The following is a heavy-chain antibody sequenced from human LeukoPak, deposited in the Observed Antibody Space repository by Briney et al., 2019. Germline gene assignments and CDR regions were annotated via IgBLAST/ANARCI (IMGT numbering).Heavy chain of an antibody. Sequence: PGGSLRLSCAASGFTFGNYAMTWVRQAPGKGLEWVSVIFSDGTTYYTDSVKGRFTISRDNSKNTLYLQLNSLRAEDTAVYYCAKTGGPWDWGQGTLVTVSS. J-gene: IGHJ4*02. D-gene: IGHD7-27*01. CDR1: GFTFGNYA. CDR2: IFSDGTT. CDR3: AKTGGPWD. V-gene: IGHV3-23*03.